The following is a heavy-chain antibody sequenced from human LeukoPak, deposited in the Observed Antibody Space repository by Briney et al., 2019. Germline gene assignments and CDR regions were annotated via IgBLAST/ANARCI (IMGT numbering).Heavy chain of an antibody. V-gene: IGHV3-11*01. D-gene: IGHD5-18*01. CDR2: ISSSTGSNI. CDR3: ARGQRYNYAYKDY. CDR1: GFTFSDYY. Sequence: GGSLRLSCAASGFTFSDYYMTWIRQAPGKGLEWVSYISSSTGSNIYYADSVKGRFTISRDNAKSSLYLQMNSLRAEDTAVYYCARGQRYNYAYKDYWGQGTLVTVSS. J-gene: IGHJ4*02.